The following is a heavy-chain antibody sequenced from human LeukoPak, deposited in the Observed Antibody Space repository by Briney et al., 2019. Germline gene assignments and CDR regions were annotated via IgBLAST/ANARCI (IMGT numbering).Heavy chain of an antibody. Sequence: GGSLRLSCAASGFTFSSYSMNWVRQAPGKGLEWVSSISSSSSYIYYADSVKGRFTISRDNAKNSLYLQMNSLRAEDTAVYYCAKGCGGHPCDIGGQGTRVTVSS. CDR1: GFTFSSYS. CDR3: AKGCGGHPCDI. D-gene: IGHD2-21*01. CDR2: ISSSSSYI. V-gene: IGHV3-21*01. J-gene: IGHJ3*02.